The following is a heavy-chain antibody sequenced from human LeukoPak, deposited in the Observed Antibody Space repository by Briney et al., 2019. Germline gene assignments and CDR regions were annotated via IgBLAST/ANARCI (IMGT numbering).Heavy chain of an antibody. CDR1: GFTFNSYD. V-gene: IGHV3-33*01. CDR2: MWYDESSK. CDR3: ARGLAVAGTGDAFDI. Sequence: SGGSLRLSCAASGFTFNSYDMHWVRQAPGKGLEWVAIMWYDESSKYYADSVKGRFTISRDNSKNTLHLQMNSLRAEDTAVYYCARGLAVAGTGDAFDIWGQGTMVTVSS. D-gene: IGHD6-19*01. J-gene: IGHJ3*02.